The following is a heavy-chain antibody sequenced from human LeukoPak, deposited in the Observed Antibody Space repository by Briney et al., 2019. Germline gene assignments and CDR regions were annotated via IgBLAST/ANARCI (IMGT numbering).Heavy chain of an antibody. CDR2: ISSRGGRT. Sequence: PGGSLRLSCSASGFTFSSYAMHWVRQAPGKGLEYVSAISSRGGRTYYADSVRGRFTISRDNSKNTLYLQMSSLRAEDTAVYYCVKGRYSNSWYSSDYWGQGTLVTVSS. CDR3: VKGRYSNSWYSSDY. J-gene: IGHJ4*02. V-gene: IGHV3-64D*09. D-gene: IGHD6-13*01. CDR1: GFTFSSYA.